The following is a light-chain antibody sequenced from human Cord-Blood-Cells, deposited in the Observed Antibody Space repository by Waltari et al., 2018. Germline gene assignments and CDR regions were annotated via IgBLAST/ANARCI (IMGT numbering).Light chain of an antibody. Sequence: QSALTQPASVSGSPGQSITISCTGTSSDVGGYNYVSWYQQHPGKAPKLMSYDVSKRPSGVSNRFSGSKSSHTASLTISGLQAEDEADYFCSSSTSSSTWVFGGGTKLTVL. CDR1: SSDVGGYNY. V-gene: IGLV2-14*01. CDR2: DVS. J-gene: IGLJ3*02. CDR3: SSSTSSSTWV.